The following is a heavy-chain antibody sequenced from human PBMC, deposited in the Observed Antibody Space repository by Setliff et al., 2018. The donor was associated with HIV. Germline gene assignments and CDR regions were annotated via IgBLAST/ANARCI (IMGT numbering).Heavy chain of an antibody. D-gene: IGHD3-22*01. CDR2: ISPDSANT. J-gene: IGHJ4*02. Sequence: ASVKVSCKTSGYDFRRYGIAWVRQVPGHGLEWMGWISPDSANTHYAQKFQGRVTMTRDTSISTAYMELSRLRSDDTAVYYCARDYYDSSGYIFFPGLPDYWGQGTLVTVSS. CDR1: GYDFRRYG. V-gene: IGHV1-2*02. CDR3: ARDYYDSSGYIFFPGLPDY.